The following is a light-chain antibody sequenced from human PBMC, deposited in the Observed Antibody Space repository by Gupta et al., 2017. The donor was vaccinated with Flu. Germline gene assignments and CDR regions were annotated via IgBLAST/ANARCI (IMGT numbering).Light chain of an antibody. Sequence: SYVLTQPPLVSVAPGQTARIPCGGENLGTKSVHWYQQKPGQAPVLVVYYDSDRPSGIPERFSGSNSGNTATLTISRVEAGDEADYYCQVWDSSSAHYVFGAGTKVTVL. CDR3: QVWDSSSAHYV. J-gene: IGLJ1*01. CDR2: YDS. V-gene: IGLV3-21*02. CDR1: NLGTKS.